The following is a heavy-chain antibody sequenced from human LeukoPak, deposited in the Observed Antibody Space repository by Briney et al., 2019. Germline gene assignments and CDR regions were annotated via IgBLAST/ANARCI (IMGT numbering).Heavy chain of an antibody. Sequence: GGSLRLSCAASGFTFSSYWMHWVRQAPGKGLVWVSRINTDGRSTSYADSVKGRFTISRDNAKNTLYLQMNSLRAEDTAVYYCAREVIVGAWVVYNWFDPWGQGTLVTVSS. J-gene: IGHJ5*02. CDR3: AREVIVGAWVVYNWFDP. CDR1: GFTFSSYW. V-gene: IGHV3-74*01. CDR2: INTDGRST. D-gene: IGHD1-26*01.